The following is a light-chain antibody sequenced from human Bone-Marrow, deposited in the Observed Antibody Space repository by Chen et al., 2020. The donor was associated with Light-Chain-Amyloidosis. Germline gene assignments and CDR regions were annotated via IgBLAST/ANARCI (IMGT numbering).Light chain of an antibody. V-gene: IGLV2-14*01. Sequence: QSALTQPASVSGSPGQSITISCTGTSSDGGGDNPVSWYQQHPDKPPKLMIYEVTNRPAWVPDRFAGSKSDNTASLTISGLQTEDEADYFCSSYTITNTLVFGSGTRVTVL. CDR1: SSDGGGDNP. J-gene: IGLJ1*01. CDR3: SSYTITNTLV. CDR2: EVT.